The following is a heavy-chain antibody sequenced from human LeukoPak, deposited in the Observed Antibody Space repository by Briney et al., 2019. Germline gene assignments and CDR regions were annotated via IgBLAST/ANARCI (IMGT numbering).Heavy chain of an antibody. J-gene: IGHJ4*01. Sequence: PGESLRLPRTPSGLPFDLYAMQGVRRAPRRGLVWVAVMSYHGRYRYYAASPKGRFTIFRDNSKKTLHLEMSSLTPEDTALYFFARSELYYGSESYYHLVYWGHGALVTVSS. CDR1: GLPFDLYA. CDR2: MSYHGRYR. D-gene: IGHD3-10*01. CDR3: ARSELYYGSESYYHLVY. V-gene: IGHV3-30*07.